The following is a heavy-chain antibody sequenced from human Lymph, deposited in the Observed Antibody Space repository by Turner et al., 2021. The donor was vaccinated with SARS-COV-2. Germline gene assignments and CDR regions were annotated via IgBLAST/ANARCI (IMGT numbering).Heavy chain of an antibody. CDR1: GGTFSSYA. J-gene: IGHJ6*02. CDR2: NIPILSIA. D-gene: IGHD7-27*01. CDR3: ARERGSISGAVRGMDV. Sequence: QVQLVQSVAEVKKPGFSVKVSCKASGGTFSSYAINWVRQAPGQGLEWMGGNIPILSIANYAQKFQGRVTITGDKSTSTAYMELSSLRSEDTAVYYCARERGSISGAVRGMDVWGQGTTVTVSS. V-gene: IGHV1-69*17.